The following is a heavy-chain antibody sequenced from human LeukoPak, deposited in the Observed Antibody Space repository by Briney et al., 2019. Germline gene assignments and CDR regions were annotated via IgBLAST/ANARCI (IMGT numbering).Heavy chain of an antibody. J-gene: IGHJ5*02. CDR3: ARSGSYSFWFDP. V-gene: IGHV4-61*02. CDR2: IYPSGST. CDR1: GGSISSGSHY. Sequence: KPSETLSLTCTVSGGSISSGSHYWSWIRQPAGRGLEWIGRIYPSGSTNYNPSLKSRVTISVDTSKNQFSLKLSSVTAADTAVYHCARSGSYSFWFDPWGQGTLVTVSS. D-gene: IGHD1-26*01.